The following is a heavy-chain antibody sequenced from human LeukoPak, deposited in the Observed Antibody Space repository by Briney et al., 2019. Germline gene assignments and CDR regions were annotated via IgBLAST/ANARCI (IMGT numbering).Heavy chain of an antibody. Sequence: SQTLSLTCTVSGGSISSGGYYWSWIRQHPGKGLEWIGYIYYSGSTYYNPSLKSRVTISVDTSKNQFSLKLSSVTAADTAVYYCARVGQQLIRGGRFDYWGQGTLVTVSS. CDR2: IYYSGST. CDR1: GGSISSGGYY. J-gene: IGHJ4*02. V-gene: IGHV4-31*03. CDR3: ARVGQQLIRGGRFDY. D-gene: IGHD6-13*01.